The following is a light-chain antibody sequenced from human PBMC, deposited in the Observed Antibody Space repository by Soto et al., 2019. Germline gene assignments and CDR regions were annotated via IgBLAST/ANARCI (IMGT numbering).Light chain of an antibody. J-gene: IGLJ3*02. Sequence: NFMLIQPHSVSESPGKTVIISCTRSSGSIATNYVQWYQQRPGSAPTTVIYEDYERPSGVPDRFSGSIDSSSNSASLTISGLSTEDEADYYCQSYDDTNQVFGGGTKLTVL. V-gene: IGLV6-57*04. CDR3: QSYDDTNQV. CDR1: SGSIATNY. CDR2: EDY.